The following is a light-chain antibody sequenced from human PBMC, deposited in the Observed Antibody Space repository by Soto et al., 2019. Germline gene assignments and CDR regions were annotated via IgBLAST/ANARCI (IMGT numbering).Light chain of an antibody. CDR3: QQSYSTLTWT. Sequence: DIQMTQSPSSLSASVGDRVTISCRASQSISSYLNWYQQRPGKAPGLLIYGASSLQSGVPSRFSGSCSGTDFTLTISSLQPEDFATYYCQQSYSTLTWTFGQGTKVEIK. CDR1: QSISSY. J-gene: IGKJ1*01. CDR2: GAS. V-gene: IGKV1-39*01.